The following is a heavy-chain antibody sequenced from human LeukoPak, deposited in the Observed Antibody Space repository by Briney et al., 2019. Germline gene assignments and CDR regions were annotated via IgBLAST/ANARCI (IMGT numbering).Heavy chain of an antibody. V-gene: IGHV1-69*01. CDR2: IIPIFGTA. J-gene: IGHJ6*03. CDR1: GGTFSSYA. Sequence: ASVRVSCKASGGTFSSYAISWVRQAPGQGLEWMGGIIPIFGTANYAQKFQGRVTITADESTSTAYMELSSLRSEDTAVYYCARVKWKAAAGTYYYYMDVWGKGTTVTVSS. D-gene: IGHD6-13*01. CDR3: ARVKWKAAAGTYYYYMDV.